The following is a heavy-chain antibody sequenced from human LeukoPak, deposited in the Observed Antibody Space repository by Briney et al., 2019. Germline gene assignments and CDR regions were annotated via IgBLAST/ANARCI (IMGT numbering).Heavy chain of an antibody. D-gene: IGHD6-13*01. CDR1: GYTFTGYY. CDR2: INPNSGGT. J-gene: IGHJ4*02. CDR3: AREGQQLVHGGIDY. Sequence: ASVKVSCKASGYTFTGYYMHWVRQAPGQGLEWMGWINPNSGGTSYAQKFQGRVTMTRDTSISTAYMELSRLRSDDTAVYYCAREGQQLVHGGIDYWGQGTLVTVSS. V-gene: IGHV1-2*02.